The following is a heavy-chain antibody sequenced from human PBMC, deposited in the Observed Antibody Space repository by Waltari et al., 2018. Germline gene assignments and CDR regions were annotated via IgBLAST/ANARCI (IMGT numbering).Heavy chain of an antibody. D-gene: IGHD3-22*01. CDR2: IYYSGST. CDR1: GGSISSYY. V-gene: IGHV4-59*01. CDR3: ARSPAYYYDSSGYPYYYYYGMDV. Sequence: QVQLQESGPGLVKPSETLSLTCTVSGGSISSYYWSWMRQPPGQALEWIGYIYYSGSTNYNPSLKSRVTISVDTSKNQFSLKLSSVTAADTAVYYCARSPAYYYDSSGYPYYYYYGMDVWGQGTTVTVSS. J-gene: IGHJ6*02.